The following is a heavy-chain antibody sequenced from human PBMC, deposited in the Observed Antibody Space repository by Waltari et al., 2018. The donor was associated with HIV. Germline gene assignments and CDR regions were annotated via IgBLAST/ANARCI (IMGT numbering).Heavy chain of an antibody. CDR1: GFKFDAYA. V-gene: IGHV3-9*01. CDR2: ISWNSDTI. J-gene: IGHJ3*02. CDR3: AKVAMTAVTSYAIDI. Sequence: EVQLVESGGGLVEPGGSLRLSCAASGFKFDAYAMDWVRQAPGKGLEWVSGISWNSDTIGYADSVEGRFTISRDNAKHSLSLQMNSLRAEDTALYYCAKVAMTAVTSYAIDIWGQGTMVTVSS. D-gene: IGHD4-17*01.